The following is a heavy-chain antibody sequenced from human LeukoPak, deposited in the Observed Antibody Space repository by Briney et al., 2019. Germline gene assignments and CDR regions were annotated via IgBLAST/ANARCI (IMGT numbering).Heavy chain of an antibody. D-gene: IGHD6-6*01. CDR1: GFTFSSYG. J-gene: IGHJ4*02. CDR3: ATDRSSIAVRPH. CDR2: ISYDGSNK. V-gene: IGHV3-30*03. Sequence: GGSLRLSCAASGFTFSSYGMHWIRQAPGKGLEWVAVISYDGSNKYYADSVKGRFTISRDNSKNTLYLQMNSLRAEDTAVYYCATDRSSIAVRPHWGQGTLVTVSS.